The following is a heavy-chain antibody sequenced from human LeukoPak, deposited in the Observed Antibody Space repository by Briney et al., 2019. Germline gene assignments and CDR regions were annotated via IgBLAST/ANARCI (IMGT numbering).Heavy chain of an antibody. V-gene: IGHV3-23*01. D-gene: IGHD1-7*01. J-gene: IGHJ4*02. CDR3: AKRGLSGTKEFDY. CDR1: GFTFSSYG. Sequence: GGSRRLSWTASGFTFSSYGMSWPRRAPGKGLEWVSAVIGSGVTTYYADSVKGRFTISRDNSKNTLFLQMNSLRAEDTAVYYCAKRGLSGTKEFDYWGQGTLVTVSS. CDR2: VIGSGVTT.